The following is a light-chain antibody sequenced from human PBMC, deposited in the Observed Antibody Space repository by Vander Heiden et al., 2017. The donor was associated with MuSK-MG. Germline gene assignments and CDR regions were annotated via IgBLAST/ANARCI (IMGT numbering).Light chain of an antibody. V-gene: IGKV1-39*01. CDR3: QQSYSTVYT. CDR1: QSISSY. J-gene: IGKJ2*01. Sequence: DIQMTQSPSSLSASVGDRVTITCRASQSISSYLNWYQQKPGKAPKLLTYAASSLQSGVPSRFSGSGSGTDFTLTISSLQPEDFATYYCQQSYSTVYTFGQWTKLEIK. CDR2: AAS.